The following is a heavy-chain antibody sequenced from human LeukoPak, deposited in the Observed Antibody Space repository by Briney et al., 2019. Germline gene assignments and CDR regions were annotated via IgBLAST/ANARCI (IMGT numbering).Heavy chain of an antibody. Sequence: GGSLRLSCAVSGFTFSSYEMNWVRQAPGRGLEWVSGIRGSAGSANYADSVKGRFTISRDNSKSTLYLQMTSLRAEDTAVYYCAKDLSGSFYAPADYWGQGTLVSVSS. J-gene: IGHJ4*02. V-gene: IGHV3-23*01. CDR1: GFTFSSYE. CDR3: AKDLSGSFYAPADY. CDR2: IRGSAGSA. D-gene: IGHD1-26*01.